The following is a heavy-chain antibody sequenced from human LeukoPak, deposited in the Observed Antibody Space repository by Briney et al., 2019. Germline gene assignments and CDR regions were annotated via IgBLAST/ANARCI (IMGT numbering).Heavy chain of an antibody. J-gene: IGHJ5*02. Sequence: SETLSLTCAVSGGSISSSNWWSWVRQPPGKGLEWIGEIYHSGSTNYNPSLKSRVTISVDKSKNQFSLKLSSVTAADTAVYYCARVYYDSSGPPKGDWFDPWGQGTLVTVSS. CDR1: GGSISSSNW. CDR2: IYHSGST. D-gene: IGHD3-22*01. V-gene: IGHV4-4*02. CDR3: ARVYYDSSGPPKGDWFDP.